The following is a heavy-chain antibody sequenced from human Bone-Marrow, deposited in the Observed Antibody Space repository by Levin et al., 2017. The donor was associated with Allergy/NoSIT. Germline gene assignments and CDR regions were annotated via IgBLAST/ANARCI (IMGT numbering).Heavy chain of an antibody. Sequence: KTSETLSLTCSVSGDSITFDSYLWGLIRQPPGKGLEWIGSFYYGGTPYYNPSLMSRVTISVDASRNQFSLNLTSVTAADTAVYFCGRHFGSGSHMTPFHIWGQGTMVTVSS. CDR1: GDSITFDSYL. V-gene: IGHV4-39*01. CDR3: GRHFGSGSHMTPFHI. J-gene: IGHJ3*02. CDR2: FYYGGTP. D-gene: IGHD3-10*01.